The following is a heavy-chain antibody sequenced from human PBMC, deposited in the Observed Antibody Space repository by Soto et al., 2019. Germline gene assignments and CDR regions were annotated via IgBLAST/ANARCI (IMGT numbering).Heavy chain of an antibody. Sequence: ETLSLTCTVSGGSISSYYWSWIRQPPGKGLEWIGYMYYSGSTNYNPSLKSRVTISIDTSKNQFSLKLSSVTAADTAVYYCASQYYYDTSGYPTGAEYFQHWGQGTLVTVSS. D-gene: IGHD3-22*01. CDR1: GGSISSYY. J-gene: IGHJ1*01. CDR3: ASQYYYDTSGYPTGAEYFQH. V-gene: IGHV4-59*01. CDR2: MYYSGST.